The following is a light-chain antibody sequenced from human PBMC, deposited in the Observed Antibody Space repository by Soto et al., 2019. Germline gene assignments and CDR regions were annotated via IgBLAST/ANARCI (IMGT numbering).Light chain of an antibody. CDR1: SSDVGGYNY. CDR3: SSYTSRPTLFV. Sequence: QSALTQPASVSGSPGQSITISGTGTSSDVGGYNYVSWYQQHPCKAPKLVIFEVSIRPSGVSIRVSGSKSGNTASLTISGLQTEDEADYYCSSYTSRPTLFVFGSGTKVTVL. CDR2: EVS. J-gene: IGLJ1*01. V-gene: IGLV2-14*01.